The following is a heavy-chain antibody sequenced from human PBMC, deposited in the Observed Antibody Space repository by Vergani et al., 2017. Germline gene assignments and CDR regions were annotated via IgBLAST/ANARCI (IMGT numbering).Heavy chain of an antibody. CDR2: INHSGST. J-gene: IGHJ4*02. D-gene: IGHD3-22*01. Sequence: QVQLQQWGAGLLKPSETLSLTCAVYGGSFSGYYWSWIRQPPGKGLEWIGEINHSGSTNYNPSLKSRVTISVDTSKNQFSLKLSSVTAADTAVYYWARGRPLFYDSSGYYQPFDYWGQGTLVTVSS. CDR3: ARGRPLFYDSSGYYQPFDY. CDR1: GGSFSGYY. V-gene: IGHV4-34*01.